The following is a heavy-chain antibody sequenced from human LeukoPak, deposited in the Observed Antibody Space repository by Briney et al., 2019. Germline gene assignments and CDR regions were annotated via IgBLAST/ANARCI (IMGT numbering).Heavy chain of an antibody. CDR1: GGAISSYY. J-gene: IGHJ4*02. CDR2: IYYSGST. D-gene: IGHD3-10*01. CDR3: ARGGPGEFGELFYYFDY. Sequence: PSETLSLTCTVSGGAISSYYWSWIRQPPGKGLEWIGYIYYSGSTNYNPSLKSRVTISVDTSKNQFSLKLSSVTAADTAVYYCARGGPGEFGELFYYFDYWGQGTLVTVSS. V-gene: IGHV4-59*01.